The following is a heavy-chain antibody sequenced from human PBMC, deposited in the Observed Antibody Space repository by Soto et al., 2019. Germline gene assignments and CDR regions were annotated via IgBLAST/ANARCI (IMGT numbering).Heavy chain of an antibody. CDR2: IYYSGST. D-gene: IGHD1-20*01. J-gene: IGHJ5*02. CDR1: GGSISSGDYY. Sequence: PSETLSLTCTVSGGSISSGDYYWSWIRQPPGKGLEWIGYIYYSGSTYYNPSLKSRVTISVDTSKNQFSLKLSSVTAADTAVYYCAREFWYNWNPDYWFDPWGQGTLVTVSS. CDR3: AREFWYNWNPDYWFDP. V-gene: IGHV4-30-4*01.